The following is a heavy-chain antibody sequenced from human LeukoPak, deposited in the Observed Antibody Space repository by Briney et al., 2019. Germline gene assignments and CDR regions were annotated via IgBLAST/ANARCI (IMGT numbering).Heavy chain of an antibody. CDR3: ANPKVTLGPDAFDI. CDR1: GFTVSSNY. Sequence: GGSLRLSCAASGFTVSSNYMTWVRQAPGKGLEWVSAISGSGGSTYYADSVKGRFTISRDNSKNTLYLQMNSLRAEDTAVYYCANPKVTLGPDAFDIWGQGTMVTVSS. D-gene: IGHD4-11*01. J-gene: IGHJ3*02. CDR2: ISGSGGST. V-gene: IGHV3-23*01.